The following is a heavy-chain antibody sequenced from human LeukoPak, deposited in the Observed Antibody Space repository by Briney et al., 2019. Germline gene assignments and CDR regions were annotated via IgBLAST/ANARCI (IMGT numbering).Heavy chain of an antibody. CDR2: IYHSGST. V-gene: IGHV4-30-2*01. J-gene: IGHJ4*02. Sequence: PSETLSLTCAVSGGSISSGGYSWSWIRQPAGKGLEWIGYIYHSGSTYYNPSLKSRVTISVDRSKNQFSLKLSSVTAADTAVYYCARDRDYFDYWGQGTLVTVSS. CDR1: GGSISSGGYS. CDR3: ARDRDYFDY.